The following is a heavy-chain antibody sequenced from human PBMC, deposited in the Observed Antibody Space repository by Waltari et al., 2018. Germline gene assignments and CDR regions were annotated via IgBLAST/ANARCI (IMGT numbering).Heavy chain of an antibody. J-gene: IGHJ4*02. D-gene: IGHD2-15*01. CDR2: IIPIFGTA. Sequence: QVQLVQSGAEVKKPGSSVKVSCKASGCTFSTYAIRWLRQAPAPGLEWMGGIIPIFGTANYAQKFQGRVTITADESTSTAYMELSSLRSEDTAVYYCARAGWGTVVKPEKYYFDYWGQGTLVTVSS. CDR3: ARAGWGTVVKPEKYYFDY. CDR1: GCTFSTYA. V-gene: IGHV1-69*12.